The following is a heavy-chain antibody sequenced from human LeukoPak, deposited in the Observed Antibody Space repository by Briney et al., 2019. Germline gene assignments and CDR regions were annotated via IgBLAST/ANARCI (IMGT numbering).Heavy chain of an antibody. CDR1: GFTFGDYA. CDR3: TREEGYSGYDFPYFDY. CDR2: IRSKAYGGTT. J-gene: IGHJ4*02. Sequence: PGGSLRLSCTASGFTFGDYAMSWFRQAPGKGLEWVGFIRSKAYGGTTEYAASVKGRFTISRDDSKSIAYLQMNSLKTEDTAVYYCTREEGYSGYDFPYFDYWGQGTLVTVSS. V-gene: IGHV3-49*03. D-gene: IGHD5-12*01.